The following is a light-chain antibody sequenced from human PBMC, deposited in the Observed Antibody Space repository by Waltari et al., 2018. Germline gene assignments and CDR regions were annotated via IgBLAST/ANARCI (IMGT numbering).Light chain of an antibody. V-gene: IGLV3-21*01. CDR1: NIGSKN. CDR2: YDS. Sequence: SYVLTQPPSVSVAPGKTARITCGGSNIGSKNVNWYQQKPGQAPVLVIYYDSDRPSGIPERFSGSNSGNTATLTISRVEAGDEADYYCQVWESYGDHLEVFGGGTNLTVV. J-gene: IGLJ3*02. CDR3: QVWESYGDHLEV.